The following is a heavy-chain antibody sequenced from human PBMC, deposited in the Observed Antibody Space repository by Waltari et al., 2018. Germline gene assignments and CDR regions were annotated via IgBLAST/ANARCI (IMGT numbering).Heavy chain of an antibody. V-gene: IGHV3-33*06. D-gene: IGHD6-19*01. CDR2: RWYEGGDK. CDR3: AKDLRTSGWYHYFDY. Sequence: QVQLVESGGGVVQPGTSLRLSCAASGFIFSNYGMHWVRQAPGKGLEWVAFRWYEGGDKNDAESVRGRFTVSKDNSEQTLYLQMNSLRADDTAVDYCAKDLRTSGWYHYFDYWGQGTRVTVSS. CDR1: GFIFSNYG. J-gene: IGHJ4*02.